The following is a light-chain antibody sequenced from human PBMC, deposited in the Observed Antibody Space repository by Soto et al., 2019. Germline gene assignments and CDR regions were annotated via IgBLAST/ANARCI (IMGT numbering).Light chain of an antibody. CDR3: QQYGSSPT. J-gene: IGKJ1*01. CDR1: ESVSSSF. CDR2: GAS. Sequence: DNVLTQSPGPLSLSPGERVTLSCRASESVSSSFLAWYQQKPGQAPRLLIYGASTRATGIPDRSSGSGSGTDFTLTISRLEPQDFAVYYCQQYGSSPTFGQGTKVDIK. V-gene: IGKV3-20*01.